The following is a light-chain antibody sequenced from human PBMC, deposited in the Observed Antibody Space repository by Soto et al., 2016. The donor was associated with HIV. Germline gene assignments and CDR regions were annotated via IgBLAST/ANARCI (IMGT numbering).Light chain of an antibody. V-gene: IGKV1-5*03. CDR2: KAS. J-gene: IGKJ1*01. Sequence: DIQMTQSPPTLSASVGDTVTITCRASQSISGWLAWYQQKPGKAPTLLIYKASILESGVPSRFSGSGSGTEFTLTISSLQPADFATYYCQQYKSSSPWTFGQGTKVEVK. CDR1: QSISGW. CDR3: QQYKSSSPWT.